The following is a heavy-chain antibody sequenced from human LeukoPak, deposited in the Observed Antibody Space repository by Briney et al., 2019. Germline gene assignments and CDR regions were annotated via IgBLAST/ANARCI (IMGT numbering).Heavy chain of an antibody. Sequence: SETLSLTCTVSGGSISSYYWSWIRQPAGKGLEWIGRIYTSGSTNYNPSLKSRVTMSVDTSKNQFSLKLSSVTAADTAVYYCARDRGSSSVGSHFDYWGQGTLVTVSS. V-gene: IGHV4-4*07. J-gene: IGHJ4*02. CDR1: GGSISSYY. CDR3: ARDRGSSSVGSHFDY. CDR2: IYTSGST. D-gene: IGHD6-6*01.